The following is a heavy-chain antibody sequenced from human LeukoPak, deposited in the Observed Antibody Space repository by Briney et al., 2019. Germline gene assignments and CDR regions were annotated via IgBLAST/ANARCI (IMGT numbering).Heavy chain of an antibody. CDR3: SRGLDSRKLGY. Sequence: SETLSFTCTVSGASFNSDDQYWNWIRQSPGKGLEWIGSIHPSGMLYNNPSLESRVTMSRDTSKNQFFLNLNSVTAADTAVYFCSRGLDSRKLGYWGQGILVTVSS. V-gene: IGHV4-31*03. D-gene: IGHD3-22*01. CDR1: GASFNSDDQY. CDR2: IHPSGML. J-gene: IGHJ4*02.